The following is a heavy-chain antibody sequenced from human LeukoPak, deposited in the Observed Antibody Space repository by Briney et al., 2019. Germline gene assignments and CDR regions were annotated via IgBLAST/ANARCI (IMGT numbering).Heavy chain of an antibody. V-gene: IGHV3-11*01. Sequence: GGSLRLSWAASGFTISDYYMTWIRQAPGKGLEWISYISSSSNTIYYADSVKGRFTISRDNAKNSLSLQMNRLRAEDSAVYYCARGPAVAAAPVSNYFMDVWGTGTTVTVSS. J-gene: IGHJ6*03. CDR3: ARGPAVAAAPVSNYFMDV. CDR2: ISSSSNTI. D-gene: IGHD6-13*01. CDR1: GFTISDYY.